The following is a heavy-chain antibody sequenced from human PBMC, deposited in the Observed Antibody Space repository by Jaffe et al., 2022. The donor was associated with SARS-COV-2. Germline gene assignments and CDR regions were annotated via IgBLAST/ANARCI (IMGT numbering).Heavy chain of an antibody. CDR2: IYSGGST. CDR1: GFAISSNF. Sequence: EMQVVESGGGLVQPGGSLRLSCAASGFAISSNFMTWVRQAPGKGLEWVSVIYSGGSTFYADSVKGRFTITRDNSQNTLYLQMNSLTTEDTAVYYCARDFWTPLHEHDISGYYYCAFDIWGQGTAVTVSS. J-gene: IGHJ3*02. CDR3: ARDFWTPLHEHDISGYYYCAFDI. D-gene: IGHD3-22*01. V-gene: IGHV3-66*02.